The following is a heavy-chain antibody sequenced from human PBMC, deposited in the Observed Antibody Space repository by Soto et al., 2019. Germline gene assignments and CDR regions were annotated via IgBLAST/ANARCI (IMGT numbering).Heavy chain of an antibody. CDR2: ISYDGSNK. D-gene: IGHD3-3*01. Sequence: QVQLVESGGGVVQPGRSLRLSCAASGFTFSSYGMHWVRQAPGKGLEWVAVISYDGSNKYYADSVKGRFTISRDNSKNTLYLQMNSLRAEDTAVYYCAKSLSGYVDYWGKGTLVTVSS. CDR3: AKSLSGYVDY. J-gene: IGHJ4*02. V-gene: IGHV3-30*18. CDR1: GFTFSSYG.